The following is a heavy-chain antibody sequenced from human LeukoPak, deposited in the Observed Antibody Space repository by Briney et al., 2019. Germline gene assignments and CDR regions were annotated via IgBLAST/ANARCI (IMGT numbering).Heavy chain of an antibody. D-gene: IGHD5-18*01. J-gene: IGHJ6*03. CDR2: INPNSGGT. CDR1: GYTFTGYY. CDR3: ARDLLGRYATAMVYYYYYMDV. Sequence: ASVKVSCKASGYTFTGYYMHWVRQAPGQGLEWVGWINPNSGGTNYAQKFQGRVTMTRDTSISTAYMELSRLRSDDTAVYYCARDLLGRYATAMVYYYYYMDVWGKGTTVTISS. V-gene: IGHV1-2*02.